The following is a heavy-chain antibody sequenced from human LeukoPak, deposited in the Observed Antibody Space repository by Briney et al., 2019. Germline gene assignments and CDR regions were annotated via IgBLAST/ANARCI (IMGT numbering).Heavy chain of an antibody. CDR1: GGSISYYY. V-gene: IGHV4-59*12. CDR2: IYYSGST. Sequence: SETLSLTCTVSGGSISYYYWSWIRQPPGKGLEWIGYIYYSGSTNYNPSLKSRVTISVDTSKNQFSLKLSSVTAADTAVYYCAREDILTGCDYWGQGTLVTVSS. D-gene: IGHD3-9*01. CDR3: AREDILTGCDY. J-gene: IGHJ4*02.